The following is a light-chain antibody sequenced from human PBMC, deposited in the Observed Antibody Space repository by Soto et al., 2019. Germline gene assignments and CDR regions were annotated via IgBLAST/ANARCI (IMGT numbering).Light chain of an antibody. CDR3: QQYNSYS. J-gene: IGKJ1*01. CDR2: STS. V-gene: IGKV3-20*01. CDR1: QSVTSPF. Sequence: EIVLTQSPGTLSLSPGERATLSCRASQSVTSPFLAWYQQKPGQPPRLLIYSTSGRATGIPDRFSGSGSGTDFTLTISSLEPDDFATYYCQQYNSYSFGQGTKVDIK.